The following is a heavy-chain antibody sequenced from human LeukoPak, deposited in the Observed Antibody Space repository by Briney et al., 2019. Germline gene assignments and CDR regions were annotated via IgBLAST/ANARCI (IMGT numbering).Heavy chain of an antibody. J-gene: IGHJ4*02. CDR3: ARVLHKRNYDSSVYYGY. CDR1: GFIFSSYS. D-gene: IGHD3-22*01. V-gene: IGHV3-48*01. Sequence: GGSLRLSCAASGFIFSSYSMNWVRQAPGKGLEWVSYISSSSSTIYYADSVKGRFTISRDNAKNSLYLQLNSLRAEDTAVYYCARVLHKRNYDSSVYYGYWGQGTLVTVSS. CDR2: ISSSSSTI.